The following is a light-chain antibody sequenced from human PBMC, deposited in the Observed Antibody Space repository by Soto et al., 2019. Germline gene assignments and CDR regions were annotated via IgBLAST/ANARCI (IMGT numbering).Light chain of an antibody. CDR1: QTISDY. CDR2: AAS. V-gene: IGKV1-39*01. Sequence: IQRTHSPSSLSTSVGDRVTITFLTSQTISDYLSWYQQKPGKAPRLLVYAASSLQSGVPSRFSGSGSGTDFTLTISSLQPEDSATYYCQQSYTKPRTCGQGTTGDIK. CDR3: QQSYTKPRT. J-gene: IGKJ1*01.